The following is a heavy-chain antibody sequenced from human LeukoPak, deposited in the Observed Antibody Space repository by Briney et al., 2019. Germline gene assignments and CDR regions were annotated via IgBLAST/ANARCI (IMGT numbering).Heavy chain of an antibody. CDR2: MKKDGSET. Sequence: GGSLRLTCVVSGFTFSSYYMIWVRQAPGKGLQWVANMKKDGSETNYVDSVKGRFTISRDNAKNSLYLQMNSLRAEDTAVYYCGRHRSGSGTYFIDYWGQGTLVSASS. J-gene: IGHJ4*02. CDR1: GFTFSSYY. CDR3: GRHRSGSGTYFIDY. D-gene: IGHD3-10*01. V-gene: IGHV3-7*01.